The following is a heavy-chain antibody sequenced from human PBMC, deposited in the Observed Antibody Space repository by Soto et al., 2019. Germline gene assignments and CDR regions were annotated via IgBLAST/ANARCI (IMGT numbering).Heavy chain of an antibody. Sequence: QVQLQESGPGLVKPSETLSLTCTVSGGSISSYYWSWIRQPPGKGLEWIGYIYYSGSSNYNPSLKSRVTMSVDTAKNQCSLKMSSVTAADTAVYYCARDQIAEAGIVDAFDIWGQGTMVTVS. CDR3: ARDQIAEAGIVDAFDI. CDR2: IYYSGSS. CDR1: GGSISSYY. J-gene: IGHJ3*02. D-gene: IGHD6-19*01. V-gene: IGHV4-59*01.